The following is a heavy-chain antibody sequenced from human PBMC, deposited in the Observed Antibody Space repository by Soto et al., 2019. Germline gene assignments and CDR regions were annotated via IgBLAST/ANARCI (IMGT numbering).Heavy chain of an antibody. D-gene: IGHD2-8*01. CDR2: FSGRADST. J-gene: IGHJ6*02. CDR1: GFSFSSFA. V-gene: IGHV3-23*01. Sequence: EVQLLESGGGFIHPGGSLRLSCAASGFSFSSFAMNWDRQAPRTGLEWVSIFSGRADSTFYADSVKGRFTISSDNSKSTLYLQINSLRAEDTAVYYCAKTRGAMIYAISVYGMDVWGQGTTVTVSS. CDR3: AKTRGAMIYAISVYGMDV.